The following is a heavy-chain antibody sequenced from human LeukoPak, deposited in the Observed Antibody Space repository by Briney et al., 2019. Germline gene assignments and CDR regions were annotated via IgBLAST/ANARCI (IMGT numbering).Heavy chain of an antibody. CDR2: IIPILGMA. CDR1: GGTFSSHV. D-gene: IGHD3-10*01. Sequence: GASVKVSCKASGGTFSSHVISWVRQAPGQGLEWMGKIIPILGMAHYAQKFQGRVTITAVKSTSTAYMELSSLRSEGTAVYYCARGFGELLTYYFDYWGQGTLVTVSS. J-gene: IGHJ4*02. V-gene: IGHV1-69*04. CDR3: ARGFGELLTYYFDY.